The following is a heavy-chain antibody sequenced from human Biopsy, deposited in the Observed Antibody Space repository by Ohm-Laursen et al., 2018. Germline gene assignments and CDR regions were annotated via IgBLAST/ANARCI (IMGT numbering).Heavy chain of an antibody. CDR3: ARESPLRLGVCGAIRCFKEVFGMDV. CDR1: GYNFGNYY. J-gene: IGHJ6*02. CDR2: VNPVAEAT. Sequence: VKVSCKASGYNFGNYYINWVRKVPGQGLEWLGVVNPVAEATMYAQKFQDRVTLTRDASTNTVYMDLTSLTSEDTAVYYCARESPLRLGVCGAIRCFKEVFGMDVWGQGTTVIVSS. D-gene: IGHD2-21*01. V-gene: IGHV1-46*01.